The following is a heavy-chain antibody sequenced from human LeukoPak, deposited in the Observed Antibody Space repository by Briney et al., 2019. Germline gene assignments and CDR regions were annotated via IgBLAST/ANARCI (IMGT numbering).Heavy chain of an antibody. CDR3: ATLDSFFDY. CDR2: IKRDGSEK. CDR1: GFTFSNAW. Sequence: GGSLRLSCAASGFTFSNAWMSWVRQAPGKGLEWVANIKRDGSEKNYVDSVKGRFTISRDNAKNSVDLQMNSLRAEDTALYYCATLDSFFDYWGQGTLVTVSS. D-gene: IGHD4-11*01. J-gene: IGHJ4*02. V-gene: IGHV3-7*01.